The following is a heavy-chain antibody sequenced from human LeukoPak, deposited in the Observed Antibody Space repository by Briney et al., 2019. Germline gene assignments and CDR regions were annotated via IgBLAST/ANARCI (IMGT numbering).Heavy chain of an antibody. CDR1: GFSISNYW. Sequence: PGGSLRLSCAGSGFSISNYWMSWVRQAPGKGLEWVANIKQAESERFYVDSVKDRFIISRENAENSVYLQMSSLRDEDTAVYYCARGRFNYGRGMDVWGQGTTVIVSS. V-gene: IGHV3-7*01. CDR3: ARGRFNYGRGMDV. CDR2: IKQAESER. D-gene: IGHD5-18*01. J-gene: IGHJ6*02.